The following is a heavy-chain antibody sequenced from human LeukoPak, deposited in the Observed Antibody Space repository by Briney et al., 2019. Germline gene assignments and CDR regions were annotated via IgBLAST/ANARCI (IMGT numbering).Heavy chain of an antibody. CDR1: GLSFSNYA. CDR3: AKLRVGALDY. V-gene: IGHV3-23*01. J-gene: IGHJ4*02. Sequence: GGSLRLSCAASGLSFSNYAMYWVRQAPGKGLEWVSAIGGSGGNIFYADSVKGRFTISRDNSKNTLYLQMNSLRAEDTAIYYCAKLRVGALDYWGQGTLVTVSS. D-gene: IGHD1-26*01. CDR2: IGGSGGNI.